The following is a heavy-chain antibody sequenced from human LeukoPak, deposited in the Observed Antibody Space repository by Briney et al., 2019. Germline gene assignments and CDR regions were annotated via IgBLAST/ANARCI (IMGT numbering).Heavy chain of an antibody. CDR3: VRSVAVTFDP. CDR2: INTDGTTT. J-gene: IGHJ5*02. D-gene: IGHD6-19*01. Sequence: PGGSLRLSCAASGFTFSNYWMHWVRQAPGKGLVWVSCINTDGTTTKYAGSVKGRFNISRDNARNTLFLQMNSLRAEDTAVYYCVRSVAVTFDPWGQGTLATVSS. V-gene: IGHV3-74*03. CDR1: GFTFSNYW.